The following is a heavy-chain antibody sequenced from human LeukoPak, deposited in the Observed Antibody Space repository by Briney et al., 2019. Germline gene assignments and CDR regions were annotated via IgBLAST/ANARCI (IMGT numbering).Heavy chain of an antibody. CDR1: GFTFNTYT. D-gene: IGHD1-26*01. J-gene: IGHJ4*02. V-gene: IGHV3-48*01. CDR2: ISGSSGII. Sequence: GGSLRLSCTASGFTFNTYTMNWVRQAPGKGLEWVSYISGSSGIIDYADSVRGRFTISRDNAKNSLYLQMNSLRAEDTAVYYCARRPTYSGSYIIDYWGQGTLVTVSS. CDR3: ARRPTYSGSYIIDY.